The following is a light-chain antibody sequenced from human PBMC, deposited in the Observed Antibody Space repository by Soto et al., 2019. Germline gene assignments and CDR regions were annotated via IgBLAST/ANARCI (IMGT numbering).Light chain of an antibody. CDR2: DAS. J-gene: IGKJ1*01. Sequence: EIVMTQSPATLSLSPGERATLSCRASQSIGSNLAWYQQKPGQAPRLLIYDASIRASDFPARFSGSGSGTEFTLTISGLQSDAFAFSVCQQYHKWPPWTFGQGTKVEIK. V-gene: IGKV3-15*01. CDR3: QQYHKWPPWT. CDR1: QSIGSN.